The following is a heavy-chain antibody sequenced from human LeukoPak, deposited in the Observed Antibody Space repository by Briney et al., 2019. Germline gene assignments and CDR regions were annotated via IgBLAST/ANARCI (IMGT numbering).Heavy chain of an antibody. D-gene: IGHD7-27*01. J-gene: IGHJ4*02. CDR1: GFTFSTYG. Sequence: GGSLRLSCAASGFTFSTYGMHWVRQAPGKGLEWVAFIRNDGTIKYYADSVKGRFTISRDNSKNTLYLQMNSLRAEDTAVYYCARDRNWGFDYWGQGTLVTVSS. CDR3: ARDRNWGFDY. V-gene: IGHV3-30*02. CDR2: IRNDGTIK.